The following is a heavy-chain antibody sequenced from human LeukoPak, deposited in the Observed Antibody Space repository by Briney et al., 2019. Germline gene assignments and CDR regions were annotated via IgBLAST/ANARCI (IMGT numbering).Heavy chain of an antibody. CDR2: ISFDGSNE. J-gene: IGHJ6*02. V-gene: IGHV3-30*03. CDR3: AREEHDYVWGSYRYYYYYGIDV. Sequence: GGSLRLSCAASGFTFSSYGMHWVRQSPGRGLEWLSFISFDGSNEFYADSLKGRFTISRDNSKDTLYLQMDSLRAEDTALYYCAREEHDYVWGSYRYYYYYGIDVWGQGTTVTVSS. D-gene: IGHD3-16*02. CDR1: GFTFSSYG.